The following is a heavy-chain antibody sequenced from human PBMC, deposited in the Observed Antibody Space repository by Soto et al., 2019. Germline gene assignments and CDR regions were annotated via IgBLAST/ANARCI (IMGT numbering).Heavy chain of an antibody. V-gene: IGHV3-23*01. J-gene: IGHJ4*02. CDR2: VSGSGAST. CDR3: AKVSIRGVSITALDY. D-gene: IGHD3-10*01. Sequence: QLGGSLRLSCAASGFTFSSYAMSWVRQAPGRGLEWVAGVSGSGASTYYPDSVKGRFTISRDNSKNTLYLQMNSLRADDTAIYYCAKVSIRGVSITALDYWGQGTLVTVSS. CDR1: GFTFSSYA.